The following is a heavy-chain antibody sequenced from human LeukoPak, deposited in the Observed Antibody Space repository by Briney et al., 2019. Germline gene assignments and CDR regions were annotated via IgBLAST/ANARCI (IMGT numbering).Heavy chain of an antibody. D-gene: IGHD2-15*01. J-gene: IGHJ3*02. V-gene: IGHV3-23*01. CDR2: ISGSGGST. CDR3: AREYCSGGNCYNDAFDT. Sequence: GGTLRLSCAASGFTFSSYGMSWVRQAPGKGLEWVSAISGSGGSTYYADSVKGRFTISRDNAKNSLYLQMNSLRAEDTAVYYCAREYCSGGNCYNDAFDTWGQGTMVTVSS. CDR1: GFTFSSYG.